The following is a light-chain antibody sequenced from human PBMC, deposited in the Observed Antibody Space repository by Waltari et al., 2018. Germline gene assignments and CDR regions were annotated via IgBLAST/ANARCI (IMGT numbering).Light chain of an antibody. CDR2: HAS. CDR1: HSISTW. CDR3: QQYSSYSLT. J-gene: IGKJ4*01. Sequence: DVQMTQYPSTLSASAGDGVTITCRASHSISTWLAWYQQKPAKAPNLLIYHASSLERGVPSRFSGTGSGTEFPLTISSLQPDDFATYYCQQYSSYSLTFGGGTKVEIK. V-gene: IGKV1-5*01.